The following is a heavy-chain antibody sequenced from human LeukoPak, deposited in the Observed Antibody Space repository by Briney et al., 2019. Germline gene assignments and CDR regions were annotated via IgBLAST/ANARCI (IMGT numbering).Heavy chain of an antibody. J-gene: IGHJ4*02. CDR1: GFSFSSYA. Sequence: GGSLRLSCAASGFSFSSYAMSWVRQAPGKGLEWVSAISGNGDSTYYADSVKGRFTISRDNSKNTLYLQMNSLRAEDTAVYYCAKGTMVRGDRDFWGRGTLVTVSS. V-gene: IGHV3-23*01. CDR2: ISGNGDST. D-gene: IGHD3-10*01. CDR3: AKGTMVRGDRDF.